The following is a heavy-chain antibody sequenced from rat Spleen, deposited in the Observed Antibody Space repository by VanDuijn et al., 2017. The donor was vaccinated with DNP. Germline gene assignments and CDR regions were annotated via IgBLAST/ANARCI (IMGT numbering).Heavy chain of an antibody. J-gene: IGHJ2*01. CDR1: GFNFNDYW. D-gene: IGHD1-11*01. CDR3: AKGPNYGGDSDYFDY. CDR2: INKVSSTI. V-gene: IGHV4-2*01. Sequence: EVKLVESGGGLVQPGRSLKLSCAASGFNFNDYWMGWVRQAPGKGLEWIGQINKVSSTINYSPSLKDKSTISRDIAQNTLYLQMSKLGSEDTAIYHCAKGPNYGGDSDYFDYWGQGVMVTVSS.